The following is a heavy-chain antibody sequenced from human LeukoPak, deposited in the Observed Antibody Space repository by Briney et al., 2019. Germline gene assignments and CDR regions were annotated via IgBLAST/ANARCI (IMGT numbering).Heavy chain of an antibody. Sequence: PGGSLRLSCAASGFTFSSYSMNWVRQAPGKGLEWVSSISSSSSYIYYADSVKGRFTISRDNAKNSLYLQMNGLRAEDTAVYYCERVSDCSGGSCYQFDYWGQGTLVTVSS. J-gene: IGHJ4*02. CDR2: ISSSSSYI. CDR3: ERVSDCSGGSCYQFDY. CDR1: GFTFSSYS. D-gene: IGHD2-15*01. V-gene: IGHV3-21*01.